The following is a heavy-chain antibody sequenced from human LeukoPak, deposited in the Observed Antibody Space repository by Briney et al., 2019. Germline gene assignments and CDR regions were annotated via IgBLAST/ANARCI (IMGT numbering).Heavy chain of an antibody. Sequence: PGGSLRLSCAASGFTFSSYGMHWVRQAPGKGLEWVAVIWYDGTNKYYTDSVKGRFTISRDNSKNTLYLQMDSLRAEDTAVYYCARGGSGIYCTYNWFDPWGQGTLVTVSS. CDR1: GFTFSSYG. CDR3: ARGGSGIYCTYNWFDP. D-gene: IGHD1-26*01. CDR2: IWYDGTNK. V-gene: IGHV3-33*01. J-gene: IGHJ5*02.